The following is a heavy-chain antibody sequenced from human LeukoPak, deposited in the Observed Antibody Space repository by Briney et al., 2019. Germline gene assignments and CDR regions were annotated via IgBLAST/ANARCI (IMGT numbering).Heavy chain of an antibody. CDR1: GYTFTSYY. Sequence: GASVKVSCKASGYTFTSYYMHWVRQAPGQGLEWMGIINPSGGSTSYAQKFQGRVTMTRDTSTSTVYMELSSLRSEDTAVYYCARVALPYCSGGSCYSYYYGMDVWGQGTTVTVSS. J-gene: IGHJ6*02. CDR2: INPSGGST. V-gene: IGHV1-46*03. CDR3: ARVALPYCSGGSCYSYYYGMDV. D-gene: IGHD2-15*01.